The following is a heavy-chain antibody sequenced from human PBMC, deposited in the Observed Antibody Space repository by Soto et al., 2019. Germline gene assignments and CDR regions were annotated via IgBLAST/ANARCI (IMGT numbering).Heavy chain of an antibody. D-gene: IGHD6-13*01. J-gene: IGHJ6*02. Sequence: GASVKVSCKASGYSFTNYDMYWVRQAPGQRLEWMGWINAGNGKAKYSQKFQGRVSITRDTSASTGYMELSSLRSEDTAVYYCAGPPLAAGTIGDYYFYGMDVWGQGTTVTVSS. V-gene: IGHV1-3*01. CDR1: GYSFTNYD. CDR2: INAGNGKA. CDR3: AGPPLAAGTIGDYYFYGMDV.